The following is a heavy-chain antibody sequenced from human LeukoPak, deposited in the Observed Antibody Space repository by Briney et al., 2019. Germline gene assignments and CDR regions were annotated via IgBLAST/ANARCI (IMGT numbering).Heavy chain of an antibody. V-gene: IGHV4-30-2*01. CDR3: ARGFMETGMDV. D-gene: IGHD1-1*01. CDR2: IYHSGST. Sequence: KPSETLSLTCAVSGGSISSGGYSWSWIRQPPGKGLEWIGYIYHSGSTYYNPSLKSRVTISVDRSKNQFSLKLSSVTAADTAVYYCARGFMETGMDVWGQGTTVTVSS. CDR1: GGSISSGGYS. J-gene: IGHJ6*02.